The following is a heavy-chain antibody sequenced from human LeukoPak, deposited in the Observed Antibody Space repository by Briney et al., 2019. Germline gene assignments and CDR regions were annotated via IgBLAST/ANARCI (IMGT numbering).Heavy chain of an antibody. Sequence: PSETLSLTCTVSAGSISGYYWSWIRQPAGKGLEWIGRVYTSGDARYNPSLESRVTMSLDTAKNQFSLRLTSVTAADTAVYYCARYGDPNYYFDHWGQGTRVTVSS. CDR2: VYTSGDA. CDR3: ARYGDPNYYFDH. D-gene: IGHD2-21*02. J-gene: IGHJ4*02. V-gene: IGHV4-4*07. CDR1: AGSISGYY.